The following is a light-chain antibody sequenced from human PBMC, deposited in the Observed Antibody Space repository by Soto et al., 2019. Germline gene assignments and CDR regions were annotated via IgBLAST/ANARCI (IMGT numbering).Light chain of an antibody. CDR2: DVN. CDR1: SSDVGGYEY. Sequence: QSVPTQPRSVSGSPGQSVIISCTGTSSDVGGYEYVSWFQQSPDKAPKLIIYDVNNRPSDVPDRFSGSKSGNTASLTISGLQAEDEADYYCCSYAGTYTPVVFGGGTKVTVL. J-gene: IGLJ2*01. CDR3: CSYAGTYTPVV. V-gene: IGLV2-11*01.